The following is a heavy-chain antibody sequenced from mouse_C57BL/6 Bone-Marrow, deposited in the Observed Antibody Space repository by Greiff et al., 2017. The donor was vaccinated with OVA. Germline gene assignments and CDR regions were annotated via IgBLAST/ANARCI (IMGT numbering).Heavy chain of an antibody. CDR3: ARWPGYYYGSSYEDYYAMDY. CDR2: ILPGSGST. Sequence: QVQLQQSGAELMKPGASVKLSCKATGYTFTGYWIEWVKQRPGHGLEWIGEILPGSGSTNYNEKFKGKATFTADTSSNTAYMQLSSLTTEDSAIYYCARWPGYYYGSSYEDYYAMDYWGQGTSVTVSS. D-gene: IGHD1-1*01. CDR1: GYTFTGYW. J-gene: IGHJ4*01. V-gene: IGHV1-9*01.